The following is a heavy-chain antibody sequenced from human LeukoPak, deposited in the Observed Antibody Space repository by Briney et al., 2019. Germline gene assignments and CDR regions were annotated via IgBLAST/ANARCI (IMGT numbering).Heavy chain of an antibody. Sequence: GSLRLSCAASGFTFSSYAMHWVRQAPGKGLEWVAVISYDGSNKYYADSVKGRFTISRDNSKNTLYLQMNSLRAEDTAVYYCARDPRRGGSSGYLLYWGQGTLVTVSS. J-gene: IGHJ4*02. V-gene: IGHV3-30-3*01. CDR2: ISYDGSNK. CDR1: GFTFSSYA. CDR3: ARDPRRGGSSGYLLY. D-gene: IGHD3-22*01.